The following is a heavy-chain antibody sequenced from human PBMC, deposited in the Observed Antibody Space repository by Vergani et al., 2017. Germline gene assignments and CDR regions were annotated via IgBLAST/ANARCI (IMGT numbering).Heavy chain of an antibody. CDR1: GGSISSRSHF. Sequence: QLQLHKSGPGLVKPSETLSLTCTLSGGSISSRSHFWGWLRQTPGKGLEWIGSIYYSGSTYYNPSLKSRVSISVDTSKNQFSRKLSSVTAADSSVYYCARHDSGHYDSSYYGLDVWGQGTTVTVSS. CDR3: ARHDSGHYDSSYYGLDV. J-gene: IGHJ6*02. V-gene: IGHV4-39*01. D-gene: IGHD3-16*01. CDR2: IYYSGST.